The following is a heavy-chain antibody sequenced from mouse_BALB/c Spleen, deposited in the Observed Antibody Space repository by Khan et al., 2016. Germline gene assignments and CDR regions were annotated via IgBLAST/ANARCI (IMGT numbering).Heavy chain of an antibody. CDR2: IIYSGST. J-gene: IGHJ2*01. CDR3: ARYYGNYFDY. Sequence: EVKLLESGPGLVKPSQSLSLTCTVTGYSITSDYAWNWIRQFPGNKLEWMGYIIYSGSTSYNPSLKSRISITRDSSKNQFFLQLNSVTPEDTATYYCARYYGNYFDYWGQGTTLTVSS. V-gene: IGHV3-2*02. D-gene: IGHD2-1*01. CDR1: GYSITSDYA.